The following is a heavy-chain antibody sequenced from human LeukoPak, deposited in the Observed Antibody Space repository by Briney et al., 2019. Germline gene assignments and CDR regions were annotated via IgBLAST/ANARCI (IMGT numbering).Heavy chain of an antibody. V-gene: IGHV3-9*01. CDR1: GFTFDDYG. CDR2: INWNSVSI. Sequence: GGSLRLSCAASGFTFDDYGMHWVRQAPGKGPEWVSGINWNSVSIDYADSVKGRFTISRDNAENSLYLQMHSLRPEDTALYYCAKGDSYGYRFFDYWGQGTPVTVSS. CDR3: AKGDSYGYRFFDY. D-gene: IGHD5-18*01. J-gene: IGHJ4*02.